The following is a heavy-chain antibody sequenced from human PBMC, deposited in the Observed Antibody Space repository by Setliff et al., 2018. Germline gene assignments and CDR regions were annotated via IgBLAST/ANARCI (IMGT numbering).Heavy chain of an antibody. Sequence: PSETLSLTCTVSRGSISSGSYYWNWIRQPAGKELEWIGHIYASGTTTYNPSLKSRVTISVDTSKNQFSLKLSSVTAADTAVYYCARAGGGYYGSGSYWSRGVFDYWGQGTLVTVSS. D-gene: IGHD3-10*01. V-gene: IGHV4-61*09. CDR1: RGSISSGSYY. CDR2: IYASGTT. J-gene: IGHJ4*02. CDR3: ARAGGGYYGSGSYWSRGVFDY.